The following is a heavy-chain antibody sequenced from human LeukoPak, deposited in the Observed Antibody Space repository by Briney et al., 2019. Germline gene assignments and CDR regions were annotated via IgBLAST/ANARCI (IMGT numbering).Heavy chain of an antibody. CDR3: ARGSDYVWGSYRSRWFDP. J-gene: IGHJ5*02. D-gene: IGHD3-16*02. V-gene: IGHV1-69*13. CDR2: IIPIFGTA. CDR1: GGTFSSYA. Sequence: ASVKVSCKASGGTFSSYAISWVRQAPGQGLEWKGGIIPIFGTANYAQKFQGRVTITADESTSTAYMELSSLRSEDTAVYYCARGSDYVWGSYRSRWFDPWGQGTLVTVSS.